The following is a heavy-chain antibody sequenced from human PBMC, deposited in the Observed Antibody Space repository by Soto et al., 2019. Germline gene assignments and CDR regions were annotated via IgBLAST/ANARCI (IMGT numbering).Heavy chain of an antibody. V-gene: IGHV3-73*01. CDR1: GFTFSGSA. CDR3: TSTWGRVATNAEATRTYDY. D-gene: IGHD5-12*01. J-gene: IGHJ4*02. Sequence: EVQLVESGGGLVQPGGSLKLSCAASGFTFSGSAMHWVRQASGKGLEWVGRVRSKPNNYATSYAASVKGRFTISRDDSKNTAYLQMNSLKPADTALYYCTSTWGRVATNAEATRTYDYWGQGTLVTVSS. CDR2: VRSKPNNYAT.